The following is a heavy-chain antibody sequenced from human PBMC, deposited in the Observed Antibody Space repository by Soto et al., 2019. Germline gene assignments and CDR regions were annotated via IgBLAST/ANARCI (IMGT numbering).Heavy chain of an antibody. J-gene: IGHJ4*02. CDR1: GGSISCFY. V-gene: IGHV4-4*07. Sequence: QVQLQQSGPGLVKPSETLSLTCTDSGGSISCFYWCWLRQPAGTGLEWIGRIYTSGSTNYNPSLTSRVTRSVDTSKNQSSLKLSSVTAADTAVYYCARSWYSSSWQLDYWGQGTVVTVSS. D-gene: IGHD6-13*01. CDR3: ARSWYSSSWQLDY. CDR2: IYTSGST.